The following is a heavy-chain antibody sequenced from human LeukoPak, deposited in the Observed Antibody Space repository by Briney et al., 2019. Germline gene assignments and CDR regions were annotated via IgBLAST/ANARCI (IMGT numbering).Heavy chain of an antibody. CDR3: ARQGFWRGYFVFDY. J-gene: IGHJ4*02. V-gene: IGHV4-59*08. CDR1: GDSISSYY. Sequence: PSETLSLTCAVSGDSISSYYWSWIRQPPGKGLEWIGFIYYSGSTNYNPSLQSRVTISVDTSKNQLSLKLSSVTAADTAVYYCARQGFWRGYFVFDYWGQGTLVTVSS. D-gene: IGHD3-3*01. CDR2: IYYSGST.